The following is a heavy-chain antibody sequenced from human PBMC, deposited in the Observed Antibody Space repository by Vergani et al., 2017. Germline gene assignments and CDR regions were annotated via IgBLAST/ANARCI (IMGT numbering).Heavy chain of an antibody. CDR1: GYTFTSYG. J-gene: IGHJ4*02. CDR2: ISAYNGNT. Sequence: QVQLVQSGAEVKKPGASVKVSCKASGYTFTSYGISWVRQAPGQGLEWMGWISAYNGNTNYAQKLQGRVTMTRNTSISTAYMELSSLRSEDTAVYYCARGVRVAVAGTRIYYFDYWGQGTLVTVSS. D-gene: IGHD6-19*01. CDR3: ARGVRVAVAGTRIYYFDY. V-gene: IGHV1-18*01.